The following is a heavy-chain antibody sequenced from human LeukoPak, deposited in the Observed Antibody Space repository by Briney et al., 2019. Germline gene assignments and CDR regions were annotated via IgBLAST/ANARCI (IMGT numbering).Heavy chain of an antibody. V-gene: IGHV3-74*01. J-gene: IGHJ4*02. Sequence: PGGSLRLSCAASGFNFSNYWMHWVRQAPGKGLEWVSRINIAGSVTTYADSVKGRFTISRDNAKKTLYLQMNSLRAEDAAVYYCARAPGLAARVDYWGQGTLVTVSS. D-gene: IGHD3/OR15-3a*01. CDR1: GFNFSNYW. CDR2: INIAGSVT. CDR3: ARAPGLAARVDY.